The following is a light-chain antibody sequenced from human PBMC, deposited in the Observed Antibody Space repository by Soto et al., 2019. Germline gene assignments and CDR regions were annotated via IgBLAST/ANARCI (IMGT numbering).Light chain of an antibody. Sequence: EIVLTQSPGTLSLSPVERVTLSCRASHSVPTNYLAWYQQKPGQSPRLLIYGASTRATGIPERFSGSGSGTDFTLTISRLEPEDFAVYYCQYYDESMWTFGQGTKVDIK. CDR1: HSVPTNY. V-gene: IGKV3-20*01. CDR2: GAS. J-gene: IGKJ1*01. CDR3: QYYDESMWT.